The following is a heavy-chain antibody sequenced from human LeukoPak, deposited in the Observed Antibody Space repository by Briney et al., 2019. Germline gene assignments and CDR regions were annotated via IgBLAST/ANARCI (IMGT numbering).Heavy chain of an antibody. CDR3: SKVLPIAVAGTPELFDY. Sequence: GGSLRLSCADSGFIFSSYAMSGVRQAPGKGLEWVSGISGSGGSKYYADSVKGRFTISRDNSKNTLYLQMNSLRAEDTAAYYCSKVLPIAVAGTPELFDYWGQGTLVTVSS. CDR2: ISGSGGSK. V-gene: IGHV3-23*01. J-gene: IGHJ4*02. CDR1: GFIFSSYA. D-gene: IGHD6-19*01.